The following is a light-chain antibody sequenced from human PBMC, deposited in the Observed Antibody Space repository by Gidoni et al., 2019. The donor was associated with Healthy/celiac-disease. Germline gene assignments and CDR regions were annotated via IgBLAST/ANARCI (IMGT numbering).Light chain of an antibody. J-gene: IGKJ2*01. Sequence: DIQMTQSPSSLSASVGDRVTITCQASKDISNYLNWYQQKPGKAPKLLIYDASNLETGVPSRFSGSGSGTDFTFTISSLQPEDIATYYCQQYDNLPPIFGQGTKLEIK. CDR2: DAS. CDR1: KDISNY. CDR3: QQYDNLPPI. V-gene: IGKV1-33*01.